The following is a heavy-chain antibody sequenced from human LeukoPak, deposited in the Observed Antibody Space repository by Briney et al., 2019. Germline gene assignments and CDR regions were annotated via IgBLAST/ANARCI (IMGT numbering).Heavy chain of an antibody. Sequence: ASVKVSCKASGYTFSDYYMHWVRQAPGQGLEWMGWINPDSGGTKYAQKFQDRVTMTSDTSISTAYMELSSLRSEDTAVYYCARDNSVGDVAWWFDPWGQGTLVTVSS. CDR2: INPDSGGT. CDR1: GYTFSDYY. V-gene: IGHV1-2*02. D-gene: IGHD1-26*01. J-gene: IGHJ5*02. CDR3: ARDNSVGDVAWWFDP.